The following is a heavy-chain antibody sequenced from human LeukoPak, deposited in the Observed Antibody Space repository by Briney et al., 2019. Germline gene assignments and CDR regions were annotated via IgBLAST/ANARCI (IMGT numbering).Heavy chain of an antibody. V-gene: IGHV3-23*01. Sequence: PGGSLRLSCAASGFTFSSYAMSWVRQAPGKGLEWVSAISGSGGGTYYADSVKGRFTISRDNSKNTLYLQMNSLRAEDTAVYYCAKPRLDYVRPFDYWGQGTLVTVSS. CDR2: ISGSGGGT. CDR3: AKPRLDYVRPFDY. CDR1: GFTFSSYA. J-gene: IGHJ4*02. D-gene: IGHD4-17*01.